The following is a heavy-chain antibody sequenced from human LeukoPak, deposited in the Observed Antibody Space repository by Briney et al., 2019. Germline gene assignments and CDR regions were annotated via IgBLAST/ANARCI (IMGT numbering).Heavy chain of an antibody. CDR1: GGSFSGYY. CDR2: INHSGST. Sequence: PSETLSLTCAVYGGSFSGYYWSWIRPPPGKGLEWIGEINHSGSTNYNPSLKSRVTISVDTSKNQFSLKLSSVTAADTAVYYCARGRNYYDSSGYDFDYWGQGTLVTVSS. J-gene: IGHJ4*02. V-gene: IGHV4-34*01. D-gene: IGHD3-22*01. CDR3: ARGRNYYDSSGYDFDY.